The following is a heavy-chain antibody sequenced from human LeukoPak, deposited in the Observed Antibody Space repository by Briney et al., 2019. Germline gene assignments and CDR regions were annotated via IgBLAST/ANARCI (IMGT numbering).Heavy chain of an antibody. J-gene: IGHJ5*02. CDR2: MSGGAGST. Sequence: GGSLRLSCAASGFTFSNYVMTWVRQAPGKGLEWVSAMSGGAGSTYYADSVKGRFTISRDNSKNTLHLQMNSLRAEDTAVYYCAKGSGYSMSHSCFDPWGQGTLVTVSS. V-gene: IGHV3-23*01. D-gene: IGHD3-22*01. CDR3: AKGSGYSMSHSCFDP. CDR1: GFTFSNYV.